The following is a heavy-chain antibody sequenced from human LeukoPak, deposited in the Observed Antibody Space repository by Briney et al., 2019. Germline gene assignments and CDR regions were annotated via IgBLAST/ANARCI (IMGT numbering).Heavy chain of an antibody. J-gene: IGHJ6*02. V-gene: IGHV4-4*07. Sequence: SETLSLTCTVSGGSISSYYWSWIRQPAGKGLEWIGRIYTSGSTNYNPSLKSRVTMSVDTSKNQFSLKLSSVTAADTAVYYCARDLEGAVILTDAPPEVGMDVWGQGTTVTVSS. D-gene: IGHD3-9*01. CDR3: ARDLEGAVILTDAPPEVGMDV. CDR2: IYTSGST. CDR1: GGSISSYY.